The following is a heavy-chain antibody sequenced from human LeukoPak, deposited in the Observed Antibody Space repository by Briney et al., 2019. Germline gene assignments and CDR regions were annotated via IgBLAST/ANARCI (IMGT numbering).Heavy chain of an antibody. CDR3: ARRRGSMITFGGVIENWFDP. V-gene: IGHV4-39*01. D-gene: IGHD3-16*01. Sequence: SETLSLTCTVSGGSISSSSYYWGWIRQPPGKGLEWIGSIYYSGSTYYNPSLKSRVTISVDTSKNQFSLKLSSVTAADTAVYYCARRRGSMITFGGVIENWFDPWGQGTLVTVSP. J-gene: IGHJ5*02. CDR1: GGSISSSSYY. CDR2: IYYSGST.